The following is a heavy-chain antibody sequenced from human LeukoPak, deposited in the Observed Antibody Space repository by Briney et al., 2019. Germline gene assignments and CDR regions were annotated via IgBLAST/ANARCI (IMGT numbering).Heavy chain of an antibody. J-gene: IGHJ4*02. CDR1: GGSISSSSYY. CDR3: ARGRLRFGLIDY. CDR2: IYYSGST. D-gene: IGHD5-12*01. V-gene: IGHV4-39*07. Sequence: SETLSLTCTVSGGSISSSSYYWGWIRQPPGKGLEWIGSIYYSGSTYYNPSLKSRVTISVDTSKNQFSLKLSSVTAADTAVYYCARGRLRFGLIDYWGQGTLVTVSS.